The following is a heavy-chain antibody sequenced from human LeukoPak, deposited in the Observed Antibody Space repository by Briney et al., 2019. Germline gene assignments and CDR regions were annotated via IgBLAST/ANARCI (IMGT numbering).Heavy chain of an antibody. CDR2: INHSGST. CDR3: ARGPYSSSWYEFDY. D-gene: IGHD6-13*01. J-gene: IGHJ4*02. CDR1: GGSFSGYY. V-gene: IGHV4-34*01. Sequence: SETLSLTCAVYGGSFSGYYWSWIRQPPGKGLEWIGEINHSGSTNYNPSLTSRVTISVDTSKTQFSLKLSSVTAADTAVYYCARGPYSSSWYEFDYWGQGTLVTVSS.